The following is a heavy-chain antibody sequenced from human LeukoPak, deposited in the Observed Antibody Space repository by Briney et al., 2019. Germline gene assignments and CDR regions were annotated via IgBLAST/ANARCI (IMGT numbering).Heavy chain of an antibody. CDR3: ARLRGYYTRGFFDY. J-gene: IGHJ4*02. V-gene: IGHV4-4*07. CDR2: IYTSGST. Sequence: SETLSLTCTVSGGSISSYYWSWIRQPAGKGLEWIGRIYTSGSTYYNPSLKSRVTISVDTSKNQFSLKRSSVTAADTAVYYCARLRGYYTRGFFDYWGQGTLVTVSS. CDR1: GGSISSYY. D-gene: IGHD3-3*01.